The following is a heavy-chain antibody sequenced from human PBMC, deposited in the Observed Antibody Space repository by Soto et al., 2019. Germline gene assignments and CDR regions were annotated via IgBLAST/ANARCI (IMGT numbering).Heavy chain of an antibody. J-gene: IGHJ4*02. V-gene: IGHV3-9*01. CDR3: ANLPLYGSGFDC. CDR1: GFTFDDYA. Sequence: EVQLVESGGGLVQPGRSLRLSCAASGFTFDDYAIHWVRQAPGRGLEWVAGISWNGASIGYADSVKGRVTISSDNAKNSLHLQMNSLRSEDTALYYCANLPLYGSGFDCWGQGTLVTVSS. CDR2: ISWNGASI. D-gene: IGHD3-10*01.